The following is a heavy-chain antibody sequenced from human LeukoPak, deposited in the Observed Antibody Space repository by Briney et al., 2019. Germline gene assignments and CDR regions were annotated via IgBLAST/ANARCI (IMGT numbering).Heavy chain of an antibody. D-gene: IGHD3-22*01. CDR1: GFTFSSYA. V-gene: IGHV3-23*01. CDR3: ARAARGYYDSSGYYYY. CDR2: ISGSGGST. Sequence: QTGGSLRLSCAASGFTFSSYAMSWVRQAPGKGLEWVSAISGSGGSTYYADSVKGRFTISRDNSKNTLYLQMNSLRAEDTAVYYCARAARGYYDSSGYYYYWGQGTLVTVSS. J-gene: IGHJ4*02.